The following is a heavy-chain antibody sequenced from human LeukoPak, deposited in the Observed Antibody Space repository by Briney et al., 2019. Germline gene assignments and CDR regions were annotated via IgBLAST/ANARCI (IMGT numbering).Heavy chain of an antibody. D-gene: IGHD5-24*01. CDR3: ARRRDGYNFFDF. Sequence: SETLSLTCTVSGGSISSYYWSWIRQPPGKGLEWIGYIYYSGSTNYNPSLKSRVTISVDTSKTQFSLKLSSVTAADTAVYYCARRRDGYNFFDFWGQGTLVTVSS. CDR2: IYYSGST. CDR1: GGSISSYY. J-gene: IGHJ4*02. V-gene: IGHV4-59*01.